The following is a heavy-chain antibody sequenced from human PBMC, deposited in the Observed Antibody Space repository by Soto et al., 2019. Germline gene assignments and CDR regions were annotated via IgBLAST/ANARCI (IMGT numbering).Heavy chain of an antibody. CDR2: MNPGSGDT. CDR1: GYSFTNND. D-gene: IGHD3-16*01. J-gene: IGHJ5*02. Sequence: SVKVSCKASGYSFTNNDVSWVRQATGQGLEWMGWMNPGSGDTGYAQKFQGRVTMTRDISIATAYLELSSLRSDDTAIYYCARMATFGSLNWFDPWGQGTLVTVSS. CDR3: ARMATFGSLNWFDP. V-gene: IGHV1-8*01.